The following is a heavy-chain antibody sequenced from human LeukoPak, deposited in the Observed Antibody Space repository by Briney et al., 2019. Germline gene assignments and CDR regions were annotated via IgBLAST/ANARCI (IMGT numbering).Heavy chain of an antibody. CDR3: ARVRSGSLDY. CDR2: IRSSSSDI. D-gene: IGHD1-26*01. J-gene: IGHJ4*02. V-gene: IGHV3-21*01. Sequence: GGSLRLFCAASGFTFSSYSMNWVRQAPGKGLEWVSFIRSSSSDIYYADSVKGRFTISRDNAKNSLYLQMDSLKAEDTAVYYCARVRSGSLDYWGQGTLVTVSS. CDR1: GFTFSSYS.